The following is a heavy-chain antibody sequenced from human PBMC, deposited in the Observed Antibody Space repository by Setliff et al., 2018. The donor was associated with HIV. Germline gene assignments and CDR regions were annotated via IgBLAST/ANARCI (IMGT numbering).Heavy chain of an antibody. CDR3: ARVGSYWSTFDY. D-gene: IGHD2-8*02. J-gene: IGHJ4*02. CDR2: INTETGKP. V-gene: IGHV7-4-1*02. Sequence: ASVKVSCKASGYTLTTYGISWVRQAPGQGPEWTGWINTETGKPMYAQGFRGRLVFSLDTSVNTAYLQINSLKAEDTAMYYCARVGSYWSTFDYWGQGALVTVSS. CDR1: GYTLTTYG.